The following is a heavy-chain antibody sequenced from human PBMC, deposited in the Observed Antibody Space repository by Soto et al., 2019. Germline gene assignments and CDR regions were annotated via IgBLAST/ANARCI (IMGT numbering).Heavy chain of an antibody. CDR2: ISGSGGST. V-gene: IGHV3-23*01. D-gene: IGHD3-9*01. CDR3: AKDTHPDYDILTGYLLPMGVFDI. J-gene: IGHJ3*02. CDR1: GFTFSSYA. Sequence: GGSLRLSCAASGFTFSSYAMSWVRQAPGKGLEWVSAISGSGGSTYYADSVKGRFTISRDNSKNTLYLQMNSLRAEDTAVYYCAKDTHPDYDILTGYLLPMGVFDIWGQGTMVTVSS.